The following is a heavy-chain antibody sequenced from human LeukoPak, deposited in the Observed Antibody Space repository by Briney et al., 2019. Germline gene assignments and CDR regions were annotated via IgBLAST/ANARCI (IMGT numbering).Heavy chain of an antibody. V-gene: IGHV3-23*01. CDR2: ITNSGDST. CDR3: AKGWFGELLFDY. J-gene: IGHJ4*02. Sequence: PGGSLRLYCAASGFTFSSHGMSWVRQAPGKGLECVSGITNSGDSTHYADSVKGRFTISRDNSKNRLYLQMNSLRAEDTAVYYCAKGWFGELLFDYWGQGILVTVSS. CDR1: GFTFSSHG. D-gene: IGHD3-10*01.